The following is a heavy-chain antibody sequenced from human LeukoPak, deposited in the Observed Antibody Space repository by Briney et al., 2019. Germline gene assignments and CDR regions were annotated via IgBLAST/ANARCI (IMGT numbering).Heavy chain of an antibody. CDR2: INHSGST. D-gene: IGHD3-3*01. CDR3: ASGPRRAVGTLWN. CDR1: GFTFSSYA. V-gene: IGHV4-34*01. J-gene: IGHJ4*02. Sequence: GSLRLSCAASGFTFSSYAMSWIRQPPGKGLEWIGEINHSGSTNYNPSLKSRVTISVDTSKNQFFMKLSSVTAADTAVYYCASGPRRAVGTLWNWGQGTLVTVSS.